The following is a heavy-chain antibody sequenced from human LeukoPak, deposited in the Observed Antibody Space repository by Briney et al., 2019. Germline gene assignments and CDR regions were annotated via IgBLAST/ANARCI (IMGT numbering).Heavy chain of an antibody. CDR2: ISSSSSYI. CDR3: ARVPGATWLEDY. V-gene: IGHV3-21*01. CDR1: GFTFDTYS. Sequence: GGSLRLSCAASGFTFDTYSTNWVRQAPGKGLEWVSSISSSSSYIYYADSVKGRFTISRDNAKNSLYLQMNSLRAEDTAVYYCARVPGATWLEDYWGQGTLVTVSS. J-gene: IGHJ4*02. D-gene: IGHD3-9*01.